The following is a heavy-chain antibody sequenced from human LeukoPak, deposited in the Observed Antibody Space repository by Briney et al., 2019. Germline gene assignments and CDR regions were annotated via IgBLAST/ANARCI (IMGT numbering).Heavy chain of an antibody. CDR2: IYYSGST. CDR3: ARSKDILTGYCFDY. J-gene: IGHJ4*02. V-gene: IGHV4-59*01. D-gene: IGHD3-9*01. CDR1: GGSISSYY. Sequence: SETLSLTCTVSGGSISSYYRSWIRQPPGKGLEWIGYIYYSGSTNYNPSLKSRVTISVDKSKNQFSLKLSSVTAADTAVYYCARSKDILTGYCFDYRGQGTLVTVSS.